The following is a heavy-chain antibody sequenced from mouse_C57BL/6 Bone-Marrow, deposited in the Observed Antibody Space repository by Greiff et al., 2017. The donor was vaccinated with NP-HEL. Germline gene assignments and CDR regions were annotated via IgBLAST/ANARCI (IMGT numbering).Heavy chain of an antibody. CDR1: GYTFTSYW. CDR3: ARELWLLRRLLFAY. J-gene: IGHJ3*01. Sequence: QVQLQQPGAELVKPGASVKLSCKASGYTFTSYWMHWVKQRPGQGLEWIGMIHPNSGSTNYNEKFKSRATLTVDKSSSTAYMQLSSLTSEDSGVYYCARELWLLRRLLFAYWGKGTLVTVAA. D-gene: IGHD2-2*01. V-gene: IGHV1-64*01. CDR2: IHPNSGST.